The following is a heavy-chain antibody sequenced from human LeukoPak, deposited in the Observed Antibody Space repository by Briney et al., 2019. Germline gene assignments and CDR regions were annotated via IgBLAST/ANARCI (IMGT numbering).Heavy chain of an antibody. Sequence: GGSLRLSCAASGFTFSSYWMSWVRQAPGKGLEWVANIKQDGSEKYYVDSVKGRFTISRDNAKNSLYLQMNSLRAEDTAVYYCAKLLYYYDSSQPYWGQGTLVTVSS. J-gene: IGHJ4*02. CDR3: AKLLYYYDSSQPY. V-gene: IGHV3-7*03. D-gene: IGHD3-22*01. CDR2: IKQDGSEK. CDR1: GFTFSSYW.